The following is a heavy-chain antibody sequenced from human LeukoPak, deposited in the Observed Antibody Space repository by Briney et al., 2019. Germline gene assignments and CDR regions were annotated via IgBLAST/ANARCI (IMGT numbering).Heavy chain of an antibody. Sequence: SETLSLTCTVSGGSISSYYWSWIRQPPGKGLEWIGYIYYSGSTNYNPSLKSRVTISVDTSKNQFSLKLSSVTAADTAVYYCARALRRYYDSSGYLDYWGQGTLVTVSS. CDR1: GGSISSYY. CDR2: IYYSGST. J-gene: IGHJ4*02. CDR3: ARALRRYYDSSGYLDY. V-gene: IGHV4-59*12. D-gene: IGHD3-22*01.